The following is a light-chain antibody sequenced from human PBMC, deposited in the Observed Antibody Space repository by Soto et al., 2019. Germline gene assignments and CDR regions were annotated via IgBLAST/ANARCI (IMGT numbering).Light chain of an antibody. CDR2: DVN. CDR3: CSYGVRFYV. J-gene: IGLJ1*01. CDR1: SSDVGGYNY. V-gene: IGLV2-11*01. Sequence: QSALTQPHSVSGSPLQSVAISCSGTSSDVGGYNYVSWYQQHPGKAPKLIIFDVNKRPSGVPDRFSGSKSGSTASLTISGLQAEDEADYYCCSYGVRFYVVGTGTKVTVL.